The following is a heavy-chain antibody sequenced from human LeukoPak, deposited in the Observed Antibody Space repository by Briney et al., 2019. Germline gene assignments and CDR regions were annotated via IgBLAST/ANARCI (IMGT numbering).Heavy chain of an antibody. J-gene: IGHJ6*02. CDR2: IIPILGIA. Sequence: ASVKVSCKASGGTFSSYAISWVRQAPGQGLEWVGRIIPILGIANYAQKFQGRVTITADKSTSTAYMELSSLRSEDTAVYYCARVAFYGSGSYYYYGMDVWGQGTTVTVSS. D-gene: IGHD3-10*01. V-gene: IGHV1-69*04. CDR1: GGTFSSYA. CDR3: ARVAFYGSGSYYYYGMDV.